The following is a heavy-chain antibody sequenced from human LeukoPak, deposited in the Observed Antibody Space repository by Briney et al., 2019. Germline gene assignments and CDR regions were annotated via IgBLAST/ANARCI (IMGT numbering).Heavy chain of an antibody. CDR2: INPNSGGT. Sequence: GASVKVSCKASGYTFTGYYMHWVRQAPGRGREWMGWINPNSGGTNYAQKFQGRVTMTRDTSISTAYMELSSLRSDDTAVYYCARVVVVVAAHQGNWFDPWGQGTLVTVSS. J-gene: IGHJ5*02. V-gene: IGHV1-2*02. D-gene: IGHD2-15*01. CDR3: ARVVVVVAAHQGNWFDP. CDR1: GYTFTGYY.